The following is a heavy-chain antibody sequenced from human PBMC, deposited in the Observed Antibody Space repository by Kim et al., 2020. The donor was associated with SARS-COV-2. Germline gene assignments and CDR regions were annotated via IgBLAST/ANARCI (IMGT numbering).Heavy chain of an antibody. V-gene: IGHV3-74*01. Sequence: SYADTVRGRFSISRDNAKNTLYLQMNTLRAEDTAVYYCARGMSYSFDYWGQGSLVSVSS. J-gene: IGHJ4*02. CDR3: ARGMSYSFDY. D-gene: IGHD3-10*01.